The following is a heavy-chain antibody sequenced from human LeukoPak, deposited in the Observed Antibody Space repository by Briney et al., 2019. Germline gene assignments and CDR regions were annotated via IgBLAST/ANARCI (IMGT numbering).Heavy chain of an antibody. D-gene: IGHD2-15*01. J-gene: IGHJ4*02. CDR1: GGSISSSSYY. Sequence: PSETLSLTCTVSGGSISSSSYYWGWIRHPPGKGLEWIGSIYYSGSTYYNPSLKSRVTISVDTSKNQFSLKLSSVTAADTAVYYCARGYCSGGCYYFDYWGQGTLVTVSS. V-gene: IGHV4-39*07. CDR3: ARGYCSGGCYYFDY. CDR2: IYYSGST.